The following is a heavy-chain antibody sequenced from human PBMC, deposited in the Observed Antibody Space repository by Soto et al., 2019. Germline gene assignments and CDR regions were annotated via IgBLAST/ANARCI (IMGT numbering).Heavy chain of an antibody. D-gene: IGHD5-18*01. CDR3: AKVPRGSNFGYYNF. V-gene: IGHV3-30*02. J-gene: IGHJ4*02. CDR1: GITFSDYG. CDR2: VWKDGSNR. Sequence: GGSLRLSCAASGITFSDYGMHWVRQAPGEGLEWVAGVWKDGSNRYYVDSVKGRFTISRDNSKNTLYLQMNSLRDEDTAVYYCAKVPRGSNFGYYNFWGQGNLVTVSS.